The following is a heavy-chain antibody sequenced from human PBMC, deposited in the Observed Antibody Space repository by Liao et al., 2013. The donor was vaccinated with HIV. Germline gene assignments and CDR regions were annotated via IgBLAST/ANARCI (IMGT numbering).Heavy chain of an antibody. CDR3: ARGRGWGAPYFDS. V-gene: IGHV4-39*07. CDR1: GDSITNTRYH. J-gene: IGHJ4*02. D-gene: IGHD7-27*01. CDR2: MHYSGAT. Sequence: QLQLQESGPGLVKPSETLSLTCVVSGDSITNTRYHWGWIRQPPGKGLEWIASMHYSGATNYNPSLKSRLTMSVDTSKNQFSLKMTSVTAADTAVYYCARGRGWGAPYFDSWGQGTLVTVSS.